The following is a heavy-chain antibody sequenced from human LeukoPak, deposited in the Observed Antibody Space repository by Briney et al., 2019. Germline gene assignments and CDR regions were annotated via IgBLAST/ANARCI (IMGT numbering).Heavy chain of an antibody. CDR2: IYFNGLT. CDR1: GGAILTTDW. CDR3: ARDCRGGTGKNGGGSDAFDF. V-gene: IGHV4-4*02. Sequence: PSGTLSLTCAVSGGAILTTDWWSWVRQPPGKGLEWIGEIYFNGLTNYNPPLRSRASISVDTSNKQFSLSLAAVTAAASALFYCARDCRGGTGKNGGGSDAFDFWGEGTLVTVSS. J-gene: IGHJ3*01. D-gene: IGHD2-15*01.